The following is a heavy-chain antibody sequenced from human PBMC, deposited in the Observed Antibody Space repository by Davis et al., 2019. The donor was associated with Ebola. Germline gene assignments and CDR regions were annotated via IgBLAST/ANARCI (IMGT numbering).Heavy chain of an antibody. V-gene: IGHV3-48*03. CDR3: ARGSWYIEDSSFDS. CDR1: GFTSGSYE. Sequence: PGGSLRPSCVPPGFTSGSYEMNWVRQAPGQWLEWASYISSSGRATYYADSVKGRFTMPRDNAKNPLDLQMNSLRAKDTAAYYCARGSWYIEDSSFDSAGQGILVTVSS. J-gene: IGHJ4*02. CDR2: ISSSGRAT. D-gene: IGHD1-14*01.